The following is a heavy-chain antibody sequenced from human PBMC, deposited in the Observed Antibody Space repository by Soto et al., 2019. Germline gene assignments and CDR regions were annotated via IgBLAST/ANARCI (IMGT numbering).Heavy chain of an antibody. D-gene: IGHD5-12*01. CDR3: AKEFREYSGYVYFDY. J-gene: IGHJ4*02. CDR1: RFTFSGYW. CDR2: ISWNSGSI. V-gene: IGHV3-9*01. Sequence: PGWSPRLSCASSRFTFSGYWMHWVRQAPGKGLVWVSGISWNSGSIGYADSVKGRFTISRDNAKNSLYLQMNSLRAEDTALYYCAKEFREYSGYVYFDYWGQGTLVTVSS.